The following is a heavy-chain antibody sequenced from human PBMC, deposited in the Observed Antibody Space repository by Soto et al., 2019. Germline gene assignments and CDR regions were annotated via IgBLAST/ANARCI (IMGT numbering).Heavy chain of an antibody. D-gene: IGHD5-18*01. CDR3: AKVFSAMVTTAFDI. V-gene: IGHV3-23*01. CDR2: ISGSGGST. Sequence: EVQLLESGGGLVQPGGSLRLSCAASGFTFSNYAMSWVRQAPEKGLEWVSVISGSGGSTYYADSVKGRFTISRDNSXNTVYLQMNSLRAEDTAVYYCAKVFSAMVTTAFDIWGQGTMVTVSS. J-gene: IGHJ3*02. CDR1: GFTFSNYA.